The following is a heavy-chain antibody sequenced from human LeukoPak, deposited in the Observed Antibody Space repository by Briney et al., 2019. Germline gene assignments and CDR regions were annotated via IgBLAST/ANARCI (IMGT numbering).Heavy chain of an antibody. D-gene: IGHD3-22*01. CDR3: AKQSLYDSSGHFHY. CDR2: ITGSGGYT. Sequence: GSLRLSCAASGFTFSSYAMTWVRQAPGKGLEWVSTITGSGGYTYYADSVKGRFTISRDNSKNTLFLRMNSLRAEDTAVYFCAKQSLYDSSGHFHYWGQGTLVTVSS. J-gene: IGHJ4*02. CDR1: GFTFSSYA. V-gene: IGHV3-23*01.